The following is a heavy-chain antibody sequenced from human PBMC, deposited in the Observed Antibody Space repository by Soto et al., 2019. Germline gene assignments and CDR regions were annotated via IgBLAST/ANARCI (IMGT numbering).Heavy chain of an antibody. CDR3: ARDMSGCSSSDCYLSGWFDP. V-gene: IGHV4-30-2*01. CDR2: IYQSGST. J-gene: IGHJ5*02. Sequence: QLQLRESGSGLVKPSQTLSLTCTVSVAPITSGAYSWSWIRQPPGKGLEWIGFIYQSGSTHYNPSLQSPVTISVDRSKNHFSLQLTSLTAADTAVYYCARDMSGCSSSDCYLSGWFDPWGPGTLVTVSS. CDR1: VAPITSGAYS. D-gene: IGHD2-21*02.